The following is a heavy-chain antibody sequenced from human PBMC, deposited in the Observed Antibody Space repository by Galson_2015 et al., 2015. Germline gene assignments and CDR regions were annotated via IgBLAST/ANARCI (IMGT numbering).Heavy chain of an antibody. CDR1: GYSFTNYW. CDR2: IDPSDSDT. J-gene: IGHJ3*02. Sequence: QSGAEVKKPGESLTISCTGSGYSFTNYWITWVRQMPGKGLEWMGRIDPSDSDTNYSSSFQGHVTISTDKSVSTAPLQRDSLKASDNAMFYCGRQDLAVRPAVQGPEGFDMWGQGTMVIVS. CDR3: GRQDLAVRPAVQGPEGFDM. D-gene: IGHD2-2*01. V-gene: IGHV5-10-1*01.